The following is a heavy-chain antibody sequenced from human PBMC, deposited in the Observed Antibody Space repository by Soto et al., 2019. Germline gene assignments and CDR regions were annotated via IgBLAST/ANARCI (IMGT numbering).Heavy chain of an antibody. CDR1: GFSLSTSGVG. Sequence: SGPTLVKPTQTLTLTCTFSGFSLSTSGVGVGWIRQPPGKALEWLALIYWNDDKRYSPSLKSRLTITKDTSKNQVVLTMTNMDPVDTATYYCAHRYGSGWNINYYGMDVWGQGTTVTVSS. V-gene: IGHV2-5*01. J-gene: IGHJ6*02. D-gene: IGHD6-19*01. CDR3: AHRYGSGWNINYYGMDV. CDR2: IYWNDDK.